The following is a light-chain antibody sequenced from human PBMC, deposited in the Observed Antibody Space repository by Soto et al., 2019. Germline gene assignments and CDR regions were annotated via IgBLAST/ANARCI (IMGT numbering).Light chain of an antibody. CDR1: SSDIEKYNL. CDR3: CSYAGSRAPYL. Sequence: QSVLTQPASVSGSPGQSITVSCFGTSSDIEKYNLVSWYQQYPGKVPKLLISEVSKRPSGVSDRFSGSKSGNMASLTISGLQAEDEADYYCCSYAGSRAPYLFGTGTKVTV. CDR2: EVS. V-gene: IGLV2-23*02. J-gene: IGLJ1*01.